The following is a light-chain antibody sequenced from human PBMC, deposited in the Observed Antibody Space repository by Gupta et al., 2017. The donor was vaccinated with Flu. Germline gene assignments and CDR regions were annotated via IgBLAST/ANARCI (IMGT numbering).Light chain of an antibody. CDR3: QAWDSSTGGV. V-gene: IGLV3-1*01. J-gene: IGLJ1*01. Sequence: PGQTASITCSGDKLGDKYACWYQQKPGQSPVLGIYQDSKRPSGIPERFSGSNSGNTATLTISGTQAMDEADYYCQAWDSSTGGVFGTGTKVTVL. CDR1: KLGDKY. CDR2: QDS.